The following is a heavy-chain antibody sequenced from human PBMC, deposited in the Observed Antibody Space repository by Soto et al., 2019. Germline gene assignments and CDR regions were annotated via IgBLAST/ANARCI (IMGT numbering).Heavy chain of an antibody. CDR1: GFTFSNYD. CDR3: AKRPASLVCFDY. V-gene: IGHV3-23*01. D-gene: IGHD2-2*01. CDR2: IRGGGGRI. J-gene: IGHJ4*02. Sequence: EVQLLESGGGLVQPGGSLRLSCAASGFTFSNYDMSWVRQAPGKGLEWVSTIRGGGGRIYYAESVKGRFTISRDNSKNTLYMQMNSLRAEDTAVYYCAKRPASLVCFDYWGQGTLVTVSS.